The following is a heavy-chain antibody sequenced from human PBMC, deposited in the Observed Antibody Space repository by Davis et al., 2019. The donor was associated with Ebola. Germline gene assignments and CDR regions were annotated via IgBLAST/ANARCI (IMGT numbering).Heavy chain of an antibody. Sequence: SETLSLTCTVSGGSISSSNWWSWVRQPPGKGLEWIGEIYHSGSTNYNPSLKSRVTISVDKSKNQFSLKLSSVTAADTAVYYCARHVAAARPRPVYWGQGTLVTVSS. CDR3: ARHVAAARPRPVY. CDR1: GGSISSSNW. CDR2: IYHSGST. D-gene: IGHD6-6*01. J-gene: IGHJ4*02. V-gene: IGHV4-4*02.